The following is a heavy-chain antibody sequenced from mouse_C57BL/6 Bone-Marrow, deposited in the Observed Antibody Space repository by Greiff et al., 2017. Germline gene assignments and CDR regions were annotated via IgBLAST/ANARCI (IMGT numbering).Heavy chain of an antibody. Sequence: QVQLQQSGAELVRPGTSVKVSCKASGYAFTNYLIEWVKQRPGQGLEWIGVINPGSGGTNYNEKFKGKATLTADKSSSTAYMQLSSLTSEDSAVYFCEGDYGRRRGNAMDYWGQGTSVTVSS. D-gene: IGHD1-1*02. J-gene: IGHJ4*01. CDR1: GYAFTNYL. CDR3: EGDYGRRRGNAMDY. V-gene: IGHV1-54*01. CDR2: INPGSGGT.